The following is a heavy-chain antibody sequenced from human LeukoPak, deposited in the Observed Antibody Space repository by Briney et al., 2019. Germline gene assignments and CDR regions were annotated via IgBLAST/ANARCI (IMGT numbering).Heavy chain of an antibody. CDR3: ARGPLYNWNGVGFDP. CDR1: GFTFSSYG. CDR2: IWYDGSNK. D-gene: IGHD1-20*01. V-gene: IGHV3-33*01. J-gene: IGHJ5*02. Sequence: GRSLRLSCAASGFTFSSYGMHWVRQAPGKGLEWVAVIWYDGSNKYYADSVKGRFTISRDNSKNTLYLQMNSLRAEDTAVYYCARGPLYNWNGVGFDPWGQGTLVTVSS.